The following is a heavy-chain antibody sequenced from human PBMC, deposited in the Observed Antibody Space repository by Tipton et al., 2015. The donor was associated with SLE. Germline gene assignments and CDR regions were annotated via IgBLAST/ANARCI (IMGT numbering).Heavy chain of an antibody. CDR2: ISGSGSST. CDR1: GFTFSRYG. V-gene: IGHV3-23*01. J-gene: IGHJ6*03. CDR3: AKGATGTYYYYYMDV. D-gene: IGHD1-1*01. Sequence: SLRLSCAASGFTFSRYGMHWVRQAPGKGLEWVSAISGSGSSTYYADSVKGRFTISRDNSKNTLYLQMNSLRAEDTAVYYCAKGATGTYYYYYMDVWGKGTTVTVSS.